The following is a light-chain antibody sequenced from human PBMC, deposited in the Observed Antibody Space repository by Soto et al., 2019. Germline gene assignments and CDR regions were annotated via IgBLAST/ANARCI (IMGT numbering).Light chain of an antibody. J-gene: IGKJ4*01. V-gene: IGKV1-5*01. CDR1: QSISYW. Sequence: DIQMTQSPSTLSASVGDTVTITCRASQSISYWLAWYQQKPGKAPKLLVYDDSSLETRVPSRFTGSGSETEFTLTINSLQPNDFATHHWQQYNDYSTFGGGNTVQIK. CDR3: QQYNDYST. CDR2: DDS.